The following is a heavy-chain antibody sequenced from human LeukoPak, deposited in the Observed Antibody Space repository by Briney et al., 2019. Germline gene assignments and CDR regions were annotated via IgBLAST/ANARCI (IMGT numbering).Heavy chain of an antibody. CDR1: GGSISNTNYY. CDR3: ARLCYQQCYFDY. D-gene: IGHD2-2*01. CDR2: IYHSATT. J-gene: IGHJ4*02. Sequence: SETLSLTCTVSGGSISNTNYYWAWIPQPPGKGLEWIGSIYHSATTYYNPSLESRASMSVDTSKNQFSLKLSSVTAADTAAYYCARLCYQQCYFDYWGQGTLVTVPS. V-gene: IGHV4-39*01.